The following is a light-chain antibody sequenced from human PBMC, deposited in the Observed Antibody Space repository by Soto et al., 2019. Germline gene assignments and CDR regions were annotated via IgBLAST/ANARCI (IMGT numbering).Light chain of an antibody. J-gene: IGKJ1*01. CDR2: GAS. V-gene: IGKV3-15*01. Sequence: EIVITHSPSTLSVSPGERATLSCRASQSVSSNLAWYQQKPGQAPRLLIYGASTRATGIPDRVSGSGSGTDFTLTISRLEPEDFAVYYCQRYGGFGQGTKVDIK. CDR1: QSVSSN. CDR3: QRYGG.